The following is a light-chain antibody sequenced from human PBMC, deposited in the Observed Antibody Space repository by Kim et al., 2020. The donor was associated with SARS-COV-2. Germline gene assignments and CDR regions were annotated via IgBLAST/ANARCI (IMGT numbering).Light chain of an antibody. J-gene: IGKJ2*01. V-gene: IGKV3-20*01. CDR3: QQYGSSPYT. Sequence: IVLTQSPGTLSLSPGEKATLSCRASQSVPYNRLARYQQRSGQPPRLLIYNASSRPGGIPDKFSGSGSGTDFTLTINRVEPEDFAMYYCQQYGSSPYTFGQGTKLEI. CDR2: NAS. CDR1: QSVPYNR.